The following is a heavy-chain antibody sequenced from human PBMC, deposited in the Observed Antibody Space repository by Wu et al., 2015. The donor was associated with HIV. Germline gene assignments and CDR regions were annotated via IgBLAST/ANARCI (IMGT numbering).Heavy chain of an antibody. CDR1: GYTFTSYG. CDR3: ARDRADYYDSGGYPDAFDI. CDR2: ISAYNGNT. Sequence: QVQLVQSGAEVKKPGASVKVSCKASGYTFTSYGISWVRQAPGQGLEWMGWISAYNGNTNYAQKLQGRVTMTTDTSTSTAYMELRSLRSEDTAVYFCARDRADYYDSGGYPDAFDIWGQGTRVTVSS. J-gene: IGHJ3*02. V-gene: IGHV1-18*01. D-gene: IGHD3-22*01.